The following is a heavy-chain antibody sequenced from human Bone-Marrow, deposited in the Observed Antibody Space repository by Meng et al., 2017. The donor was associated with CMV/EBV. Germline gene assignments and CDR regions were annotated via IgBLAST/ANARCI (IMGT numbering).Heavy chain of an antibody. CDR3: AKTPESECGGDCYAPFDY. Sequence: GESLKISCAASGFPFSSYAISWVRQAPGKGLEWVSAISGSGGSTYYADAVKGRFTIARDNSKNTLYLQMNSLRAADTAVYYCAKTPESECGGDCYAPFDYWGQGTLVTVSS. D-gene: IGHD2-21*01. CDR1: GFPFSSYA. CDR2: ISGSGGST. V-gene: IGHV3-23*01. J-gene: IGHJ4*02.